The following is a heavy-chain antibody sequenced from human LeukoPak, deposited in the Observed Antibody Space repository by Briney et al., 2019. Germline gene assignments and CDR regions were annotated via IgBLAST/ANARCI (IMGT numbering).Heavy chain of an antibody. J-gene: IGHJ5*02. CDR3: ARGHSGNNPNWFDP. V-gene: IGHV4-4*07. D-gene: IGHD5-18*01. CDR2: TYTTGDI. CDR1: GGSISSYY. Sequence: SETLSLTCSVSGGSISSYYWSWIRQPAGKGLEWVGRTYTTGDINYNPSLQSRVTMSIDRSKKEFYLMLTSVTAADTAVYFCARGHSGNNPNWFDPWGQGILVTVSS.